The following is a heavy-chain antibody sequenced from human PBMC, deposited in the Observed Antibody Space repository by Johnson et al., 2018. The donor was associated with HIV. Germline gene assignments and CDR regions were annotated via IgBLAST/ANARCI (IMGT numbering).Heavy chain of an antibody. CDR2: IRYDGSNK. J-gene: IGHJ3*02. V-gene: IGHV3-30*02. D-gene: IGHD3-16*01. Sequence: QVQLVESGGGVVQPGGSLRLSCAASGFTFSTYGMHWVRQAPGKGLEWVAFIRYDGSNKYYTDSVKGQFTISRDNSKNTLYLQMNSLRAEDTAVYYCAKDKSVWGFDAFYIWGQGTMFTVSS. CDR3: AKDKSVWGFDAFYI. CDR1: GFTFSTYG.